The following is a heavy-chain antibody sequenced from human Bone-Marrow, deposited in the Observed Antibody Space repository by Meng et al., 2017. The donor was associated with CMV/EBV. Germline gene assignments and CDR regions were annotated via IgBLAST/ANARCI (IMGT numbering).Heavy chain of an antibody. J-gene: IGHJ4*02. D-gene: IGHD2-15*01. V-gene: IGHV1-46*02. CDR1: GATFNIYP. CDR2: INPSGGNT. Sequence: ASVKVSCKASGATFNIYPITWVRQAPGQGLEWMGIINPSGGNTDYAQKFQGRVTMTRDTSTTTVYMELSSLRSEDSAIYYCASTGCSGGSCYLFDYWGQGTLVTVSS. CDR3: ASTGCSGGSCYLFDY.